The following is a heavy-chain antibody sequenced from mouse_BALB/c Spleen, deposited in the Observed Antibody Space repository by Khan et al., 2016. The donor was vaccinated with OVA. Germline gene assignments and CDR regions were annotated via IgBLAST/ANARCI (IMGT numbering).Heavy chain of an antibody. D-gene: IGHD2-14*01. V-gene: IGHV1-4*01. CDR1: GYTFTTYT. J-gene: IGHJ3*01. CDR3: ARGGDYYRNEGWFAY. Sequence: VQLQQSGAELARPGASVKMSCKASGYTFTTYTMHWVKQRPGQGLEWIGYINPSSGYTNYNHKFTGKATLTADKSSSTAYMQLSSLTAEDSAVDYCARGGDYYRNEGWFAYWGQGTLVTVSA. CDR2: INPSSGYT.